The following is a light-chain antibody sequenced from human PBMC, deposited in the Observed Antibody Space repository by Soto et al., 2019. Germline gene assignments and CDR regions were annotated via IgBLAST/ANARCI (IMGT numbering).Light chain of an antibody. V-gene: IGKV3-20*01. CDR2: SAS. CDR3: QRYGA. CDR1: QSVSSSH. Sequence: EIVSNQSPSTLALSPGERANLFCRASQSVSSSHLAWYQHKPGQAPRLLIYSASSRATGIPDRFSGSGSGTDFTLTISRLEPEDFAVYYCQRYGALGHGTKVDIK. J-gene: IGKJ3*01.